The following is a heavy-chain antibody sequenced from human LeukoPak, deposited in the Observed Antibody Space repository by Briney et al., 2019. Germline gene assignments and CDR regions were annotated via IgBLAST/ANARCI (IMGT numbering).Heavy chain of an antibody. V-gene: IGHV3-33*01. CDR3: ARGEDTAMVY. CDR2: IWYDGSNK. J-gene: IGHJ4*02. D-gene: IGHD5-18*01. Sequence: PGRSLRLSCAASGFTFSSYGTHWVRQAPGKGLEWVAVIWYDGSNKYYADSVKGRFTISRDKSKNTLYLQMNSLRAEDTAVYYCARGEDTAMVYWGQGTLVTVSS. CDR1: GFTFSSYG.